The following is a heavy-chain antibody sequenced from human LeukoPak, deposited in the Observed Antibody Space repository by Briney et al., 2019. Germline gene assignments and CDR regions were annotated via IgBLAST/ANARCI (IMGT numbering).Heavy chain of an antibody. J-gene: IGHJ4*02. D-gene: IGHD2-15*01. CDR2: INPNSGNT. V-gene: IGHV1-18*01. Sequence: ASVKVSCKASGYTFTSYDINWVRQATGQGLEWMGWINPNSGNTNYAQKFQGRVTMTTDTSTSTAYMELRSLRSDDTAVYYCARDSCSMSGGSCQLVDYWGQGTLVTVSS. CDR3: ARDSCSMSGGSCQLVDY. CDR1: GYTFTSYD.